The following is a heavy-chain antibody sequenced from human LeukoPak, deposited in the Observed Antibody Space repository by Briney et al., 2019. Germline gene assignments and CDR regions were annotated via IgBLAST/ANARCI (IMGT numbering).Heavy chain of an antibody. J-gene: IGHJ5*02. Sequence: SETLSLTCTVSGGSISSSSYYWGWIRQPPGKGLEWIGIIYYSGSTYYNPSLKSRPTISVDTPKNQFPLKLSSVTATDTAVYYCARRGYCSSTSCYEYWFDPWGQGTLVTVSS. CDR3: ARRGYCSSTSCYEYWFDP. CDR1: GGSISSSSYY. D-gene: IGHD2-2*01. V-gene: IGHV4-39*01. CDR2: IYYSGST.